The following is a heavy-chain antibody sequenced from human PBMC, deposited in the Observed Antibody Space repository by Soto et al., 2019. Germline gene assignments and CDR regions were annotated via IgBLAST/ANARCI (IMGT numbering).Heavy chain of an antibody. Sequence: GGSLRLSCVVSGFTISSYWMHWVRQAPGKGLVWVSRINGDGSSTNYADSVKGRFTISRDNSKNTLYLQMNSLRAEDTAVYYCAKDQGSSWYEIDYWGQGTLVTVSS. CDR3: AKDQGSSWYEIDY. CDR2: INGDGSST. D-gene: IGHD6-13*01. CDR1: GFTISSYW. V-gene: IGHV3-74*01. J-gene: IGHJ4*02.